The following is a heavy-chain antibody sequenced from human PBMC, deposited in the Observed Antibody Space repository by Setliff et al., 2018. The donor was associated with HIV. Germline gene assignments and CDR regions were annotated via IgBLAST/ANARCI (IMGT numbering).Heavy chain of an antibody. CDR3: ARDRSSGYYYPDAFDI. D-gene: IGHD3-22*01. Sequence: GGSLRLSCAVSGFTVTSHYMTWVRQAPGKGLEWVSYISSSGSTIYFADSVKGRFTISRDNSKNTLYLQMNSLRAEDTAMYYCARDRSSGYYYPDAFDIWGQGTMVTVSS. CDR2: ISSSGSTI. J-gene: IGHJ3*02. V-gene: IGHV3-48*01. CDR1: GFTVTSHY.